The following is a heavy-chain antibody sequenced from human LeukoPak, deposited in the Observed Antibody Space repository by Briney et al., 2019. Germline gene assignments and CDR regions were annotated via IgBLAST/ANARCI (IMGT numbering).Heavy chain of an antibody. CDR3: ATATSGIAVAGTYIPELDY. CDR1: GYTLTELS. V-gene: IGHV1-24*01. J-gene: IGHJ4*02. CDR2: FDPEDGET. D-gene: IGHD6-19*01. Sequence: ASVKVSCKVSGYTLTELSMHWVRQAPGKGLEWMGGFDPEDGETIYAQKFQGRVTMTEDTSTDTAYMELSSLRSEGTAVYYCATATSGIAVAGTYIPELDYWGQGTLVTVSS.